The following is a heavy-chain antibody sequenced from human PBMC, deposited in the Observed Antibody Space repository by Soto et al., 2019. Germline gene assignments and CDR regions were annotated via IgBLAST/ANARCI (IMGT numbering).Heavy chain of an antibody. CDR2: IYYSGST. J-gene: IGHJ4*02. CDR1: GGSISSSSYY. V-gene: IGHV4-39*01. D-gene: IGHD2-8*01. Sequence: PSETLSLTCTVSGGSISSSSYYWGWIRQPPGKGLEWIGSIYYSGSTYYNPSLKSRVTISVDTSKNQFPLKLSSVTAADTAVYYCARSHCTNGVCYLGFDYWGQGTLVTVSS. CDR3: ARSHCTNGVCYLGFDY.